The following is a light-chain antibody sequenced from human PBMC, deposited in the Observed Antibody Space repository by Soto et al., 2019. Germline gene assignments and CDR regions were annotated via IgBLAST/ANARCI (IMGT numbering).Light chain of an antibody. Sequence: QSVLTQPPSVSGAPGQRVTISCTGSSFNIGAGYDVHWYQQLPGTAPKLLIYNNINRPSGVPDRFSGSKSGTSASLAITGLQPEDEADYYCQSYDTMLSGPGVFGGGTKVTVL. CDR1: SFNIGAGYD. V-gene: IGLV1-40*01. J-gene: IGLJ2*01. CDR2: NNI. CDR3: QSYDTMLSGPGV.